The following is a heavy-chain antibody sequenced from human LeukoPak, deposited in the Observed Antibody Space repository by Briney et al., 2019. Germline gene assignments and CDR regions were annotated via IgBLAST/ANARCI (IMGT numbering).Heavy chain of an antibody. CDR1: AFSFNTYW. Sequence: GGSLRLSCAASAFSFNTYWMTWVRQPPGKGLEWVATIKHDGSEKYYVDSVKGRFTISRDNAKDSLYLQMNSLRAEDTAVYFCARDGTKAYCGGDCRAHDYWGQGTLVTVSS. CDR2: IKHDGSEK. D-gene: IGHD2-21*02. CDR3: ARDGTKAYCGGDCRAHDY. V-gene: IGHV3-7*01. J-gene: IGHJ4*02.